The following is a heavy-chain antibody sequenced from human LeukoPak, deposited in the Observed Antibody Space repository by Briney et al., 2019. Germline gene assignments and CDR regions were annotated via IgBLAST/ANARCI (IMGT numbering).Heavy chain of an antibody. CDR3: AGSRGHYYGMDA. CDR2: MNPNSGNT. D-gene: IGHD5/OR15-5a*01. CDR1: GYTFTSYD. J-gene: IGHJ6*02. Sequence: ASVKVSCKASGYTFTSYDINWVRQATGQGLEWMGWMNPNSGNTGYAQKFQGRVTMTRNTSISTAYMELSSLRSEDTAVYYCAGSRGHYYGMDAWGQGTTVTVSS. V-gene: IGHV1-8*01.